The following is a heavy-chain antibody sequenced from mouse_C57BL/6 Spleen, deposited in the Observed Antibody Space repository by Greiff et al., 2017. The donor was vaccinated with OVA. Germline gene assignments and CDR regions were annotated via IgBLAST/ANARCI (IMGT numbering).Heavy chain of an antibody. J-gene: IGHJ3*01. D-gene: IGHD1-1*01. Sequence: QVQLQQSDAELVKPGASVKISCKVSGYTFTDHTIHWMKQRPEQGLAWIGYIYPRDGSTKYNEKFKGKATLTADKSSSTAFLQLNSLTSEDSAVYFCARGDYYGSSYPPWLAYWGKGTLVTVSA. CDR3: ARGDYYGSSYPPWLAY. V-gene: IGHV1-78*01. CDR2: IYPRDGST. CDR1: GYTFTDHT.